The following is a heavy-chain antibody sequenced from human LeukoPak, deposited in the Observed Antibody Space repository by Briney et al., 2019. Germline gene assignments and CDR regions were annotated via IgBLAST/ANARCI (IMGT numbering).Heavy chain of an antibody. CDR3: AKDLNTWLRTVDY. CDR1: GFTFSSYA. CDR2: ISGGGGST. J-gene: IGHJ4*02. V-gene: IGHV3-23*01. Sequence: PGGSLRLSCAASGFTFSSYAMSWVRQAAGKGLEWVSVISGGGGSTYYADSVKGRFTISRDNSKNTLYLQMNSLRAEDTAVYYCAKDLNTWLRTVDYWGQGTLVTVSS. D-gene: IGHD3-22*01.